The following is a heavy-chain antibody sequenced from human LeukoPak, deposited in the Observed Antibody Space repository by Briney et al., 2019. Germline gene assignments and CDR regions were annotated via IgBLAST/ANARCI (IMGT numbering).Heavy chain of an antibody. V-gene: IGHV4-30-2*01. CDR2: IYHSGST. CDR3: ARVGSGYYYSSYAFDI. CDR1: GGSISSGGYS. J-gene: IGHJ3*02. Sequence: SETLSLTCAVSGGSISSGGYSWSWIRQPPGKGLEWIGYIYHSGSTYYNPSLKSRVTISVDRSKSQFSLKRSSVTAADTAVYYCARVGSGYYYSSYAFDIWGQGTMVTVSS. D-gene: IGHD3-22*01.